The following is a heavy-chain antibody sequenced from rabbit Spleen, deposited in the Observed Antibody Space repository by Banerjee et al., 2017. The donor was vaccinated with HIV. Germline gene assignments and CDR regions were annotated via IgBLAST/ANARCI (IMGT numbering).Heavy chain of an antibody. CDR2: IDIGSSGFT. J-gene: IGHJ6*01. Sequence: QSLEESGGGLVKPGASLTLTCKASGFSFSSGYDMCWVRQALGKGLEWIACIDIGSSGFTYFASWAKGRFTISKTSSTTVTLQMTSLTAADTATYFCSRASGSGANGYFASDAVELWGQGTLVTVS. CDR3: SRASGSGANGYFASDAVEL. CDR1: GFSFSSGYD. D-gene: IGHD1-1*01. V-gene: IGHV1S40*01.